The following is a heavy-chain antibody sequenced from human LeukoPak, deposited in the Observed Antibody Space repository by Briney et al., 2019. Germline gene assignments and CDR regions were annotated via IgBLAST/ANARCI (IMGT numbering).Heavy chain of an antibody. CDR3: ARLRAMVRGVIIQNWFDP. CDR1: RYSFTSYW. CDR2: IYPGDSDT. V-gene: IGHV5-51*01. J-gene: IGHJ5*02. D-gene: IGHD3-10*01. Sequence: GESLKISCKGSRYSFTSYWIGWVRQMPGKGLGWMGIIYPGDSDTRYSPSFQGQVTISADKSISTAYLQWSSLKASDTAMYYCARLRAMVRGVIIQNWFDPWGQGTLVTVSS.